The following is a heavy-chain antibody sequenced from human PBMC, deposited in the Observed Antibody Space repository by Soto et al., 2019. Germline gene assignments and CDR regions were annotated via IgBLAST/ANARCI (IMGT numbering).Heavy chain of an antibody. Sequence: EVPLVESGGGLVKPGGSLRLSCAASGFTFTRYSMNWVRQAPGKGLEWVSSISSTTNYIYYGDSMKGRFTISRANAKNSLYLEMTSLRAEDTAVYYFARESEDLTSNFDYWGQGTLVTVSS. J-gene: IGHJ4*02. V-gene: IGHV3-21*06. CDR1: GFTFTRYS. CDR3: ARESEDLTSNFDY. CDR2: ISSTTNYI.